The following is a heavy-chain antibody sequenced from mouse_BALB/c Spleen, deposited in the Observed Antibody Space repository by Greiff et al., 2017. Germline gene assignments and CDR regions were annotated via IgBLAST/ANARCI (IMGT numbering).Heavy chain of an antibody. D-gene: IGHD1-1*01. CDR2: ISYSGST. Sequence: ESGPGLVKPSQSLSLTCTVTGYSITSDYAWNWHRQFPGNKLELMGYISYSGSTSYNPSLKSRISITRDTSKNQLFLQLNAVTTEDTATYCCAAYYYGVFDYWGQGTTLTVSS. J-gene: IGHJ2*01. V-gene: IGHV3-2*02. CDR3: AAYYYGVFDY. CDR1: GYSITSDYA.